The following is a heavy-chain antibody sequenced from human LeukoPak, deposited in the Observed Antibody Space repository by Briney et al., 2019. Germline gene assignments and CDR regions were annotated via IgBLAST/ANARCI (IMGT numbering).Heavy chain of an antibody. CDR1: GGSFSGYY. D-gene: IGHD3-16*01. J-gene: IGHJ4*02. CDR3: ARGLGPIYFDY. Sequence: SETLSLTCAVYGGSFSGYYWSWIRQPPGKGLEWIGEINHSGSTNYNPSLKSRVTISVDMSKNQFSLKLNSVTAADTAVYYCARGLGPIYFDYWGQGTLVTVSS. CDR2: INHSGST. V-gene: IGHV4-34*01.